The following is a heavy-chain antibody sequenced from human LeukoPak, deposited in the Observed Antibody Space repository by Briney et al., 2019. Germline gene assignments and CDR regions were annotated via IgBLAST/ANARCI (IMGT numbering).Heavy chain of an antibody. CDR3: ARDSALLSDAFDI. V-gene: IGHV4-59*01. CDR1: GGSISSYY. Sequence: SETLSLTCTVSGGSISSYYWSWIRQPPGKGLEWIGYIYYSGSTNYNPSLKSRVTISVDTSKNQFSLKLSSVTAADTAVYYCARDSALLSDAFDIWGQGTMVTVSS. J-gene: IGHJ3*02. CDR2: IYYSGST. D-gene: IGHD3-10*01.